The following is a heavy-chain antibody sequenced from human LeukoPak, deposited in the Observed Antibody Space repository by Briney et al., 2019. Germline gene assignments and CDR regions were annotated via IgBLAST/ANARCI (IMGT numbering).Heavy chain of an antibody. CDR3: ARVPCITTSCSPINWFDP. CDR2: INPNNGGT. Sequence: ASVKVSCTASGYTFTGYYMHWVRRAPGQGLEWMGWINPNNGGTGYAQKLQGRVTMTRDTSISTAYMELSGLRSDDTAVYYCARVPCITTSCSPINWFDPWGQGTLVTVSS. V-gene: IGHV1-2*02. CDR1: GYTFTGYY. D-gene: IGHD2-2*01. J-gene: IGHJ5*02.